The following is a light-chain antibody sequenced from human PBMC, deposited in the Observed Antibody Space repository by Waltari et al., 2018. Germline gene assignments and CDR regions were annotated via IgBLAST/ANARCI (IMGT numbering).Light chain of an antibody. CDR3: AAWDDNLTGPL. Sequence: SVLTQPPSASGTPGQTVTIPCSGSSSNIGGNFVYWYQQLQGMAPQLLIYKNNQRPLGVPARFSGSKSGTSASLAISGLRSDDEAEYYCAAWDDNLTGPLFGGGTKVTVL. V-gene: IGLV1-47*01. CDR1: SSNIGGNF. J-gene: IGLJ3*02. CDR2: KNN.